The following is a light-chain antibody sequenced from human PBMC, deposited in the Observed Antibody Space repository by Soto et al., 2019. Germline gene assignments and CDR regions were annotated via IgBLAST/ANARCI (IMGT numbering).Light chain of an antibody. J-gene: IGKJ4*01. V-gene: IGKV3-15*01. CDR1: QSVSSN. Sequence: EIVMTKSPATLSVSTGERATLSCRASQSVSSNLACYQQKPGQAPRLLIYGASTRATGIPARFSGSGSGTEFTRTISSLQSEDFAVYYCQQYNNWPLTFGGGTKVEIK. CDR3: QQYNNWPLT. CDR2: GAS.